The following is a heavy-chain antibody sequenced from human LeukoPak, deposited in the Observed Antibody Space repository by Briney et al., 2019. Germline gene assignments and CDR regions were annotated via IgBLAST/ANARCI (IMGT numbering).Heavy chain of an antibody. D-gene: IGHD6-19*01. J-gene: IGHJ5*02. Sequence: GGSLRLSCAASGFTFSSYNMNWVRQAPGKGLEWVSSISTSSTYIYYTDSVKGRFTMSRDNAKNSMYLQMNSLSAEYTAVYYCARGPDRVGWLPDNWFDPWGQGTLVTVSS. CDR1: GFTFSSYN. CDR2: ISTSSTYI. V-gene: IGHV3-21*01. CDR3: ARGPDRVGWLPDNWFDP.